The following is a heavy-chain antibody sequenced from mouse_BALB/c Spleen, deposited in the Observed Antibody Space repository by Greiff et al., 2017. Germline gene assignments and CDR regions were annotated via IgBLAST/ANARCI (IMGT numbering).Heavy chain of an antibody. CDR2: ISSGGGST. CDR3: ARRYYYGSSYFDY. CDR1: GFAFSSYD. Sequence: EVNLVESGGGLVKPGGSLKLSCAASGFAFSSYDMSWVRQTPEKRLEWVAYISSGGGSTYYPDTVKGRFTISRDNAKNTLYLQMSSLKSEDTAMYYCARRYYYGSSYFDYWGQGTTLTVSS. D-gene: IGHD1-1*01. V-gene: IGHV5-12-1*01. J-gene: IGHJ2*01.